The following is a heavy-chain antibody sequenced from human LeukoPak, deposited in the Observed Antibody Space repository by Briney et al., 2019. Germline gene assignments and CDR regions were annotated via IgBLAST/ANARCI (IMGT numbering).Heavy chain of an antibody. CDR1: GFTFSAYD. CDR2: ISSSGTTI. V-gene: IGHV3-11*01. CDR3: AKEHTTGGADY. Sequence: GGSLRLSCAASGFTFSAYDMSWIRQAPGKGLEWVSYISSSGTTIYYADSVKGRFTISRDNAKNSVYLQMNILRAEDTAVYHCAKEHTTGGADYWGQGTLVTVSS. J-gene: IGHJ4*02. D-gene: IGHD4-17*01.